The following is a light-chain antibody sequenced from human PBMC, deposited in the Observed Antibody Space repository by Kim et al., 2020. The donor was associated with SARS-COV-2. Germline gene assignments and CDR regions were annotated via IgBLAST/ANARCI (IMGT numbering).Light chain of an antibody. J-gene: IGLJ3*02. CDR2: DNN. CDR1: SSNIGRNY. CDR3: GTWDSSLNVGV. Sequence: QSVLTQPPSVSAAPGQKVTISCSGSSSNIGRNYVSWFQQLPRTAPKLLVHDNNQRPSGIPDRFSASKSGTSATLAITGLQAGDEADYYCGTWDSSLNVGVFGGGTKLTVL. V-gene: IGLV1-51*01.